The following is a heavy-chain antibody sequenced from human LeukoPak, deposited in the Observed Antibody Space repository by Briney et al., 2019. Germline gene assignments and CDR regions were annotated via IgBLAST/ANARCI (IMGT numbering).Heavy chain of an antibody. J-gene: IGHJ4*02. V-gene: IGHV4-38-2*02. D-gene: IGHD3-10*01. CDR2: IIHSGST. CDR3: ARAMVRGLMTFPPFDY. CDR1: GYSISSGYY. Sequence: SETLSLTCTVSGYSISSGYYWSWIRQPPGKGLEWIGEIIHSGSTNYNPSLKSRVTISVDTSKKQFSLKLSSVTAADTAVYYCARAMVRGLMTFPPFDYWGQGTLVTVSS.